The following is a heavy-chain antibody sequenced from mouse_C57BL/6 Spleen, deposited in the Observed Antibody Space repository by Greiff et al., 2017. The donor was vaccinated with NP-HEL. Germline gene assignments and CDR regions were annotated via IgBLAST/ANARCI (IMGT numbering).Heavy chain of an antibody. Sequence: DVQLQESGPGLVKPSQSLSLTCSVTGYSITSGYYWNWIRQFPGNKLEWMGYISYDGSNNYNLSLKNRISITRDTSKNQFFLKLNSVTTEDTATYYCARGGFLDYWGQGTTLTVSS. J-gene: IGHJ2*01. CDR2: ISYDGSN. V-gene: IGHV3-6*01. CDR3: ARGGFLDY. CDR1: GYSITSGYY.